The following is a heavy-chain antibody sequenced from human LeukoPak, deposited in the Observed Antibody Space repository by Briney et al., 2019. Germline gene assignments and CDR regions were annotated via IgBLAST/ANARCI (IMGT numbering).Heavy chain of an antibody. CDR2: LYHSGTT. D-gene: IGHD4-23*01. Sequence: SETLSLTCTVSGYSISSISSTYYWGWVRQSPGKGLEWIGSLYHSGTTYYNPSLQSRVTISIDTSKNQFSLKLSSVTATDTAVYYCARLRVQNYGGNWGFDYWGQGTLVTVSS. V-gene: IGHV4-38-2*02. CDR1: GYSISSISSTYY. CDR3: ARLRVQNYGGNWGFDY. J-gene: IGHJ4*02.